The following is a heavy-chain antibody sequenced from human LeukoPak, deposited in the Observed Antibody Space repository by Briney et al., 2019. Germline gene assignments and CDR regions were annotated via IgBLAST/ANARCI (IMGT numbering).Heavy chain of an antibody. Sequence: SETLSLTCTVSGGSISSDYWSWIRQPPGKGLECIGYIYYSGSTNYNPSLKSRVTISVDTSRNQFSLKLTSVTAADTAVYYCAKVSDRDSSGYYWGFEYWGQGTLVTVSS. CDR3: AKVSDRDSSGYYWGFEY. CDR1: GGSISSDY. CDR2: IYYSGST. J-gene: IGHJ4*02. D-gene: IGHD3-22*01. V-gene: IGHV4-59*08.